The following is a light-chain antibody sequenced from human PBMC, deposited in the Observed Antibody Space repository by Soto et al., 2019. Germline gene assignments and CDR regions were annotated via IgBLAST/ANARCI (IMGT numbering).Light chain of an antibody. CDR2: EVS. J-gene: IGLJ2*01. Sequence: ALTQPASVSGSPGQSITISCTGTSSDVGSYNLVSWYQQHPGKAPKLMIYEVSKRPSGVSNRFSGSKSGNTASLTISGLQAEDEADYYCCSYAGSSTSVVFGGGTKL. CDR1: SSDVGSYNL. V-gene: IGLV2-23*02. CDR3: CSYAGSSTSVV.